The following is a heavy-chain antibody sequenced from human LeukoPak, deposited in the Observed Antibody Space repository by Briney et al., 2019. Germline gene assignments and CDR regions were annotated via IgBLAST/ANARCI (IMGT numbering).Heavy chain of an antibody. Sequence: GGSLRLSCAASGFTFSNAWMSWVRQAPGKGLEWVGRIKSKTDGGTTDYAAPVKGRFTISRDDSKNTLYLQMNSLKTEDTAVYYCTTDQVGGRITIFGVVIRGAYDAFDIWGQGTMVTVSS. V-gene: IGHV3-15*01. CDR2: IKSKTDGGTT. CDR1: GFTFSNAW. J-gene: IGHJ3*02. D-gene: IGHD3-3*01. CDR3: TTDQVGGRITIFGVVIRGAYDAFDI.